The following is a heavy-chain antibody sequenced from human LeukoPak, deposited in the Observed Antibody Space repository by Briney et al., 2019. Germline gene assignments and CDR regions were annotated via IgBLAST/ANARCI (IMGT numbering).Heavy chain of an antibody. CDR1: GYTFVDHY. CDR2: INPKRGGT. J-gene: IGHJ4*02. D-gene: IGHD3-10*01. V-gene: IGHV1-2*02. CDR3: AREAKVPVELLWGFDS. Sequence: ASVPVSCKATGYTFVDHYIHWVRQAPGQGLEWMGWINPKRGGTTYAEKFEGRVTMTSDTAISTVYMELTSLRSDDTAFYYCAREAKVPVELLWGFDSWGQGSLVTVSS.